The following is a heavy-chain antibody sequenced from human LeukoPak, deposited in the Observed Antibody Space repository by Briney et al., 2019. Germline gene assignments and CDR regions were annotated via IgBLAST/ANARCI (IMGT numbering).Heavy chain of an antibody. CDR1: GFRFSYHD. J-gene: IGHJ3*02. D-gene: IGHD1-14*01. CDR2: IGAAGAHT. CDR3: ARELGGTKTGGFDI. Sequence: GGSLRLSCAASGFRFSYHDMHWVRQAPGKGLEFVSSIGAAGAHTFYADSVKGRFTITRDNFQSTMYLQMDGLRPEDSAVYYCARELGGTKTGGFDIWGQGTVVTVSS. V-gene: IGHV3-64*02.